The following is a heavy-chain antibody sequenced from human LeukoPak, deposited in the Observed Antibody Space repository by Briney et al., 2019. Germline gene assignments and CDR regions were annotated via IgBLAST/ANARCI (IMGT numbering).Heavy chain of an antibody. Sequence: GGSLRLSCAASGFTFSSYAMSWVRQAPGKGLEWVSAISGSGGSTYYADSVKGRFTISRDNSKNTLYLQMNSLRAEDTAVYYCAKVYFFSGSYYGNYFDYWGQGTLVTVSS. CDR1: GFTFSSYA. D-gene: IGHD1-26*01. V-gene: IGHV3-23*01. CDR3: AKVYFFSGSYYGNYFDY. CDR2: ISGSGGST. J-gene: IGHJ4*02.